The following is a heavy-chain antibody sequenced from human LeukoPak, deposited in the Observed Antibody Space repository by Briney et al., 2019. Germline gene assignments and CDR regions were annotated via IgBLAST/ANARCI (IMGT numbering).Heavy chain of an antibody. D-gene: IGHD3-16*01. Sequence: GGSLRLSCAASGFTVSGNYMSWVHQAPGKGLEWVSIIYSGGSTYYADSVKGRFTIARDYPKNTLYLQMSSLRAEDTAVYYCARDMSYYGMDVWRQGTTVTVSS. CDR3: ARDMSYYGMDV. CDR1: GFTVSGNY. V-gene: IGHV3-53*01. J-gene: IGHJ6*02. CDR2: IYSGGST.